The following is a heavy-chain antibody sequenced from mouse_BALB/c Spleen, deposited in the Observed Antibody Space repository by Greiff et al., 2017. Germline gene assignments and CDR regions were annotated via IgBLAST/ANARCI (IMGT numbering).Heavy chain of an antibody. V-gene: IGHV1-7*01. CDR1: GYTFTSYW. CDR2: INPSTGYT. J-gene: IGHJ3*01. CDR3: AREYQFAY. Sequence: VQLQQSGAELAKPGASVKMSCKASGYTFTSYWMHWVKQRPGQGLEWIGYINPSTGYTEYNQKFKDKATLTADKSSITAYMQLSSLTSEDSAVYYCAREYQFAYWGQGTLVTVSA. D-gene: IGHD5-2*01.